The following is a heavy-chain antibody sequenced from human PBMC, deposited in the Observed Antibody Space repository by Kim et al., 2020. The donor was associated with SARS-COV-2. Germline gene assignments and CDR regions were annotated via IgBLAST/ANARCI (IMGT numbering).Heavy chain of an antibody. CDR1: GGSISSYY. D-gene: IGHD3-22*01. CDR3: ARDYAYYDSSGYSSWGAFDI. CDR2: IYYSGST. J-gene: IGHJ3*02. V-gene: IGHV4-59*01. Sequence: SETLSLTCTVSGGSISSYYWSWIRQPPGKGLEWIGYIYYSGSTNYNPSLKSRVTISVDTSKNQFSLKLSSVTAADTAVYYCARDYAYYDSSGYSSWGAFDIWGQGTMVTVSS.